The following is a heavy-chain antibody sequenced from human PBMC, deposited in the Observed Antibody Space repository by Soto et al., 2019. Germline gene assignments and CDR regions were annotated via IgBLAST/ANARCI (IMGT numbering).Heavy chain of an antibody. V-gene: IGHV3-21*01. Sequence: EVQLVESGGGLVKPGGSLRLSCAASGFSFSSHSMNWVRQAPGKGLEWVSSIGDSSTYTYYAGSVKGRFTISRDNDKKALYLQMNSLRAEDTAVYYCAREQKYLRLGYSDYWGQGTLFTVSS. CDR3: AREQKYLRLGYSDY. D-gene: IGHD3-9*01. J-gene: IGHJ4*02. CDR1: GFSFSSHS. CDR2: IGDSSTYT.